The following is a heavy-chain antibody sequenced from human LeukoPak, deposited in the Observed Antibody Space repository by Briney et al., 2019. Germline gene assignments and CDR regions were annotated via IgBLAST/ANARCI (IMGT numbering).Heavy chain of an antibody. D-gene: IGHD3-9*01. CDR3: ARQGYDILTGYIDAFDI. CDR2: ISYSGST. Sequence: TSVTLSLTCTVSGGSISSYYWSWIRQPPGKGLEWIGYISYSGSTNYNPSLKSRVTISIDTSKNQFSLKLRSVTAADTAIYYCARQGYDILTGYIDAFDIWGQGTMVTVSS. CDR1: GGSISSYY. V-gene: IGHV4-59*08. J-gene: IGHJ3*02.